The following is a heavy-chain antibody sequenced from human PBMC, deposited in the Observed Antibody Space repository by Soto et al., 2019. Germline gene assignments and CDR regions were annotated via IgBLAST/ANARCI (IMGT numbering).Heavy chain of an antibody. CDR3: AKIGVQLEHQDY. Sequence: GGSLRLSCAASGFTFSSYDMHWVLQAPGKGLEWVAVISYDGSNKYYADSVKGRFTISRDNSKNTLYLQMNSLRAEDTAVYYCAKIGVQLEHQDYWGQGTLVTVSS. D-gene: IGHD1-1*01. CDR2: ISYDGSNK. V-gene: IGHV3-30*18. CDR1: GFTFSSYD. J-gene: IGHJ4*02.